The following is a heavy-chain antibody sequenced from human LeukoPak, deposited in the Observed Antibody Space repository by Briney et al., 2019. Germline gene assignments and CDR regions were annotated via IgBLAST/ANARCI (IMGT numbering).Heavy chain of an antibody. J-gene: IGHJ6*04. CDR2: INDSGST. CDR3: ARGNGSGSYYKGRYYYGMDV. D-gene: IGHD3-10*01. V-gene: IGHV4-34*01. CDR1: GGSFSGYY. Sequence: PSETLSLTCAVYGGSFSGYYWSWIRQPPGKGLEWIGEINDSGSTNYNPSLKSRVTISVDTSKNQFSLKLSSVTAADTAVYYCARGNGSGSYYKGRYYYGMDVWGKGTTVTVSS.